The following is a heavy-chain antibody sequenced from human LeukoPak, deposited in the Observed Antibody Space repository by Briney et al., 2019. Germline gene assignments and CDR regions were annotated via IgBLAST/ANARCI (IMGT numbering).Heavy chain of an antibody. Sequence: SVKVSCKASGGTFSSYAISWVRQAPGQGLEWMGRIIPIFGTANYAQKFQGRVTITTDESTSTAYMELSSLKSEDTAVYYCARRRGVNYYDSSGYYDNWGQGTLVTVSS. V-gene: IGHV1-69*05. CDR1: GGTFSSYA. D-gene: IGHD3-22*01. CDR3: ARRRGVNYYDSSGYYDN. CDR2: IIPIFGTA. J-gene: IGHJ4*02.